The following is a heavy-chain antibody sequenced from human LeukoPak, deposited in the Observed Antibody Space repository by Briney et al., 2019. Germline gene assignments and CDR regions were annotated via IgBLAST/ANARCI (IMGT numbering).Heavy chain of an antibody. J-gene: IGHJ4*02. D-gene: IGHD3-22*01. CDR2: ISGSGDNT. CDR3: AKGSYYDSSGSFYFDY. CDR1: GFTFSSYA. V-gene: IGHV3-23*01. Sequence: GGSLRLSCAASGFTFSSYAMSWVRQAPGKGLVWVSGISGSGDNTYYADSVKGRFTISRDNSKNTLYMQVNSLGTEDTAAYYCAKGSYYDSSGSFYFDYWGQGTLVTVSS.